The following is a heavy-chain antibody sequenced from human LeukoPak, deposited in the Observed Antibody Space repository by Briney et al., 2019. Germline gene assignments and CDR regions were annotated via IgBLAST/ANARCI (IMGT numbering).Heavy chain of an antibody. V-gene: IGHV4-34*01. CDR3: ARDGYSYGYRWGFDY. CDR1: GGSFSGYY. CDR2: INHSGST. D-gene: IGHD5-18*01. J-gene: IGHJ4*02. Sequence: SETLSLTCAVYGGSFSGYYWSWIRQPPGKGLEWIGEINHSGSTNYNPSLKSRVTISVDTSKNQFSLKLSSVTAADTAVYYCARDGYSYGYRWGFDYWGQGTLVTVSS.